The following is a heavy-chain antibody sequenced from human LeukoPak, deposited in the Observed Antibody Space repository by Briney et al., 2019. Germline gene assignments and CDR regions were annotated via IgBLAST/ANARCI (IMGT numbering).Heavy chain of an antibody. CDR2: INTNTGNP. CDR3: ARVYSGSASGFDF. CDR1: GYTFTGYY. V-gene: IGHV7-4-1*02. Sequence: GASVRVSCKASGYTFTGYYMHWVRQAPGQGLEWMGWINTNTGNPTYAQGFTGRFVFSLDTSVSTAYLQISSLKADDTAVYYCARVYSGSASGFDFWGQGTLVTVSS. J-gene: IGHJ4*02. D-gene: IGHD1-26*01.